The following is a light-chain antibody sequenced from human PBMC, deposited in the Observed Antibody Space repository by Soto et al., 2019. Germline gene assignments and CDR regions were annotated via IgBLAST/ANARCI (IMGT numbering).Light chain of an antibody. CDR2: DVS. V-gene: IGLV2-14*01. CDR3: ASYSTGDTLYV. Sequence: QSALTQPAAVSGSPGQSITISCTGTRGDVGSFNYVSWYQLHPGKAPKLVIYDVSSRPSGVSSRFSGSKSGNTASLSISGLQAEDEGDYYCASYSTGDTLYVFGSGTK. J-gene: IGLJ1*01. CDR1: RGDVGSFNY.